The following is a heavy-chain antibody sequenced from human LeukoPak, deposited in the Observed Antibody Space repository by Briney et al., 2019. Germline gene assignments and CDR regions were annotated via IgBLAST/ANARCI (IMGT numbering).Heavy chain of an antibody. CDR2: TSYDGSNK. Sequence: GGSLRLSCAASGFTFSNYGMHWVRQAPGKGLEWVAVTSYDGSNKYYADSVKGRFTISRDNSKNTLYLQMNSLRTEDTAVYYCAKDLSEDAFDIWGQGTMVTVSS. J-gene: IGHJ3*02. CDR1: GFTFSNYG. V-gene: IGHV3-30*18. CDR3: AKDLSEDAFDI.